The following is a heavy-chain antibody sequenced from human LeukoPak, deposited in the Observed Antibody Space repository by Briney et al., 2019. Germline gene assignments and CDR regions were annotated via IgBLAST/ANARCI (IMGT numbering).Heavy chain of an antibody. J-gene: IGHJ4*02. Sequence: GGSLRLSCAASGFIFSSYAMHWVRQAPGKGLEWVAVISYDGSNKYYADSVKGRFTISRDNSKNTLYLQMNSLRAEDTAVYYCARGVYDSSIDYWGQGTLVTVSS. V-gene: IGHV3-30*04. CDR2: ISYDGSNK. CDR3: ARGVYDSSIDY. D-gene: IGHD3-22*01. CDR1: GFIFSSYA.